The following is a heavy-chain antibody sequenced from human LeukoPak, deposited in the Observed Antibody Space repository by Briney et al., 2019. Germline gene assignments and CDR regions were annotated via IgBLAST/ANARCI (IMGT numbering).Heavy chain of an antibody. CDR2: ISSSGSTI. CDR1: GFTFSSYE. V-gene: IGHV3-48*03. Sequence: QPGGSLRLSCAASGFTFSSYEMNWVRQAPGKGLEWVSYISSSGSTIYYADSVKGRFTISRDNAKNSLYLQMNSLRAEDTAVYYCARGIDRWLRGRIGDYWGQGTLVTVSS. J-gene: IGHJ4*02. D-gene: IGHD5-24*01. CDR3: ARGIDRWLRGRIGDY.